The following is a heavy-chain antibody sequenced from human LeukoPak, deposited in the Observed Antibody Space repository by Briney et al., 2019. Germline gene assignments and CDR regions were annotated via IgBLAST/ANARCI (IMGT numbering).Heavy chain of an antibody. Sequence: ASVKVSCKASGYTFTSYAMNWVRQAPGQGLEWMGWINTNTGNPTYAQGFTGRFVFSLDTSVSTAYLQISSLKAEDTAVYYCARDTYYYDSSGYYYFDYWGQGTLVTVSS. CDR3: ARDTYYYDSSGYYYFDY. V-gene: IGHV7-4-1*02. CDR2: INTNTGNP. D-gene: IGHD3-22*01. CDR1: GYTFTSYA. J-gene: IGHJ4*02.